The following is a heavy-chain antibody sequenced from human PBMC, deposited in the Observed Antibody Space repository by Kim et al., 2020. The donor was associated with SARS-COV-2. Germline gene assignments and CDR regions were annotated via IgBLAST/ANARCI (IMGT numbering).Heavy chain of an antibody. CDR3: ARDPNDIVETTASDS. CDR2: ISTGGSNV. D-gene: IGHD1-1*01. Sequence: GGSLRLSCVGSGFTFNRFTMNWVRQAPGKGLEWVASISTGGSNVYHADSVKGRFTISRDNAKNSLFLQMDSLRVEDTAVYYCARDPNDIVETTASDSWV. V-gene: IGHV3-21*06. CDR1: GFTFNRFT. J-gene: IGHJ5*01.